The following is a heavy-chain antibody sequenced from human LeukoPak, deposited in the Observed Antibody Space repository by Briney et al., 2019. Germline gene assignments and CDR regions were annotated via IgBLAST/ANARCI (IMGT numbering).Heavy chain of an antibody. CDR1: GFSFSSYW. V-gene: IGHV3-7*01. D-gene: IGHD3-10*01. J-gene: IGHJ4*02. CDR3: ARDPWAYYGSGISPDY. CDR2: IKPDGSEE. Sequence: GGSLRLSCAASGFSFSSYWMTWVRQAPGKGLEWVANIKPDGSEEYYVDSVKGRFSISRDNAKNSLYLQMNSLRGEDTAVYYCARDPWAYYGSGISPDYWGQGTLVTVSS.